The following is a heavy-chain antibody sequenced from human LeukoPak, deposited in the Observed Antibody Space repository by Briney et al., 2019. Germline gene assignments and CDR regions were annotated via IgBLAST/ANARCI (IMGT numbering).Heavy chain of an antibody. CDR1: GYTFTRYD. V-gene: IGHV1-8*01. CDR3: ARGNSNYFNYYMDV. CDR2: MNPNSGNT. D-gene: IGHD4-11*01. Sequence: ASVKVSCKASGYTFTRYDINWVRQATGQGLEWMGWMNPNSGNTGYAQKFQGRVTMTRNTSISTAYMELSSLRSEDTAVYYCARGNSNYFNYYMDVWGKGTTVTVSS. J-gene: IGHJ6*03.